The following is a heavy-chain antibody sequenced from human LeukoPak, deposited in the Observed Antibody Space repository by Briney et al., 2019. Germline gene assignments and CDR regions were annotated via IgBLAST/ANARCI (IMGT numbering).Heavy chain of an antibody. CDR3: ARDYYDNSGYSPFAF. CDR2: ILNDGRNK. J-gene: IGHJ4*02. D-gene: IGHD3-22*01. CDR1: GFTFSSYG. V-gene: IGHV3-33*01. Sequence: QPGRSLRLSCAASGFTFSSYGMHWVRQAPGKGLEWVAVILNDGRNKHYADSVKGRFTISRDNSKNALYLQMNSLRAEDTAVYYCARDYYDNSGYSPFAFWGQGTLVTISS.